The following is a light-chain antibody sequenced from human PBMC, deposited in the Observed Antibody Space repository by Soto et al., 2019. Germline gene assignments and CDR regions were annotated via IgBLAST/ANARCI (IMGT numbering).Light chain of an antibody. Sequence: SYELTQPPSVSVSPGQTARITCSGDALPTQYAYWYQQKPVQAPVLEIYKDIERPSGIPERFSGSSSGTTVTLTISGVQAEDEADYYCQSADSSGNVVFGGGTKLTVL. V-gene: IGLV3-25*03. CDR3: QSADSSGNVV. J-gene: IGLJ2*01. CDR1: ALPTQY. CDR2: KDI.